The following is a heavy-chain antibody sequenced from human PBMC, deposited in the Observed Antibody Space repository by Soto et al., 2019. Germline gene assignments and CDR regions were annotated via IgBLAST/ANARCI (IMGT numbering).Heavy chain of an antibody. CDR2: VSSDGNTK. Sequence: SLRLSCAVSGFTFSDYSMHWVRQAPGKWLEWVAIVSSDGNTKYYADSVKGRLTISRDNSKNTLYLQMSSLRAEDTAVYYCAREPGMFDYWGQGTLVTVSS. D-gene: IGHD2-2*01. V-gene: IGHV3-30-3*01. CDR1: GFTFSDYS. CDR3: AREPGMFDY. J-gene: IGHJ4*02.